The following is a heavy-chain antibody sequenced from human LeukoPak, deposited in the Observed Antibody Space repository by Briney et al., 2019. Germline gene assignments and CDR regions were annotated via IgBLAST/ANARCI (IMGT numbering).Heavy chain of an antibody. CDR1: GYTFTSYG. D-gene: IGHD4-11*01. J-gene: IGHJ6*03. CDR2: ISAYNGNT. Sequence: GASVKVSCKAFGYTFTSYGISWVRQAPGQGLEWMGWISAYNGNTNYAQKLQGRVTMTTDTSTSTAYMELRSLRSDDTAVYYCARMHDYKAPYYYYMDVWGKGTTVTVSS. CDR3: ARMHDYKAPYYYYMDV. V-gene: IGHV1-18*01.